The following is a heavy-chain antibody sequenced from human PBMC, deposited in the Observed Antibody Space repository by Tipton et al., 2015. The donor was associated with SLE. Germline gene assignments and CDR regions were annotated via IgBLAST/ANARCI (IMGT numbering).Heavy chain of an antibody. J-gene: IGHJ1*01. CDR3: ATPAAGPDAEYFQH. CDR1: GGSISSHY. Sequence: TLSLTCTVSGGSISSHYWSWIRQPPGKGLEWIGYIYYSGSTNYNPSLKSRVTISVDKSKNQFSLKLSSVTAADTAVYYCATPAAGPDAEYFQHWGQGTLVTVSS. CDR2: IYYSGST. V-gene: IGHV4-59*11. D-gene: IGHD6-13*01.